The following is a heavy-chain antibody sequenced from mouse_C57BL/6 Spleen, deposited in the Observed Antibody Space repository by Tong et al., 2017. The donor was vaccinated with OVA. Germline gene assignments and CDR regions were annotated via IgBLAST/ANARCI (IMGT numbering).Heavy chain of an antibody. J-gene: IGHJ3*01. V-gene: IGHV2-6-6*01. D-gene: IGHD1-1*01. CDR2: IWGDGST. Sequence: VQLKESGPGLVAPSQSLSITCTVSGFSLTNSGVHWVRQSPGKGLEWLGVIWGDGSTNYNSAFKSRLSISKDNSKSQVFLKMNSLQTDDTATYYCAKVGDYSFAYWGQGTLVTVSA. CDR3: AKVGDYSFAY. CDR1: GFSLTNSG.